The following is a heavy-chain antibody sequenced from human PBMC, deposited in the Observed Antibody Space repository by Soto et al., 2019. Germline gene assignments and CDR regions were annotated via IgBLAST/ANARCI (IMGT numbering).Heavy chain of an antibody. CDR1: GGSFTSNNW. D-gene: IGHD1-7*01. Sequence: PSETLSLTCAVSGGSFTSNNWWTGVRQPPGQGLEWIGEIYRTGSTTYNPSLKSRVTISLDKSENQFSLKVTSLTAADTAVYYCASRDPGTSVDYWGQGTLVTVSS. CDR2: IYRTGST. CDR3: ASRDPGTSVDY. J-gene: IGHJ4*02. V-gene: IGHV4-4*02.